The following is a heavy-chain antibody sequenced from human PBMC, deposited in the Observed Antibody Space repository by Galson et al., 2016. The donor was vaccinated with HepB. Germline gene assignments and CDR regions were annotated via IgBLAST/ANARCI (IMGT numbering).Heavy chain of an antibody. J-gene: IGHJ4*02. CDR3: AKNDILACYSAFDY. Sequence: SLRLSCAASGFAFSNYAMHWVRQAPGKGLEWVAVVSYDGRNKYYAESVKDRFTISRDNSKNRVYLQMNRLRVEDTAVYYCAKNDILACYSAFDYWGQGTLVTVSS. D-gene: IGHD3-9*01. CDR2: VSYDGRNK. CDR1: GFAFSNYA. V-gene: IGHV3-30*18.